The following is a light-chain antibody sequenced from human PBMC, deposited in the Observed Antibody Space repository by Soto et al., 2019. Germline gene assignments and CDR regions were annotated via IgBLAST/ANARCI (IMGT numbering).Light chain of an antibody. V-gene: IGKV3-11*01. CDR2: DTS. CDR1: QRRSSS. J-gene: IGKJ2*01. CDR3: QQRDT. Sequence: IVLTQSPATLSLSPGERATLSCRTSQRRSSSLAWYHHQPGQAPSLFIYDTSHRATGIPARFTGSGSWTDFTLTISCLEPYDFAVYYFQQRDTLGLGTKREIK.